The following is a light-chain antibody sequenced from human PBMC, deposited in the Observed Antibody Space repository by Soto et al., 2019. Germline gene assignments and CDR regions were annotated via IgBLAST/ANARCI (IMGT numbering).Light chain of an antibody. CDR2: DAS. J-gene: IGKJ3*01. Sequence: EIVLTQSPGTLSLSPGERATLSCRASQSVSSSYLGWYQQKPGQAPRLLIYDASSRATGVPDRFSGGGSGTDFTLTINRLEPEDFAVYYCQHYAMSPPFTFGPGTKVDIK. V-gene: IGKV3-20*01. CDR1: QSVSSSY. CDR3: QHYAMSPPFT.